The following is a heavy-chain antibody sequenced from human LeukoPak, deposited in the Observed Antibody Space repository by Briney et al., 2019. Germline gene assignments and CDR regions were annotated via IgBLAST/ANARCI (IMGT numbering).Heavy chain of an antibody. CDR2: IYYSGST. Sequence: SETLSLTCTVSGGSISSYYWSWIRQPPGKGLEWIGYIYYSGSTNYNPSLKSRVTISVDTSKNQFSLKLCSVTATDTAVYYCARGVYGPGPGDWFDPWGQGTLVTVSS. CDR1: GGSISSYY. D-gene: IGHD3-10*01. J-gene: IGHJ5*02. CDR3: ARGVYGPGPGDWFDP. V-gene: IGHV4-59*08.